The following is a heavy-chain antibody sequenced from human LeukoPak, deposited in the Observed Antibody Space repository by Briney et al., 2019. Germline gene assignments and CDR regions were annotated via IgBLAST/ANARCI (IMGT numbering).Heavy chain of an antibody. V-gene: IGHV3-30*03. CDR1: GFTFSSYG. Sequence: GGSLRLSCAASGFTFSSYGMHWVRQAPGKGLEWVAVISYDGSNKYYADSVKGRFTISRDNSKNTLYLQMNSLRAEDTAVYYCARTVVVAATWDDAFDIWGQETMVTVSS. D-gene: IGHD2-15*01. CDR3: ARTVVVAATWDDAFDI. J-gene: IGHJ3*02. CDR2: ISYDGSNK.